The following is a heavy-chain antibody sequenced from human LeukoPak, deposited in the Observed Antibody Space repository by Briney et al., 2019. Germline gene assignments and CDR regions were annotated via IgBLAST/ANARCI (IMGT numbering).Heavy chain of an antibody. CDR3: ARVLTSSGFYYYYYIDV. CDR2: IYYSGST. CDR1: GGSISSSSYY. J-gene: IGHJ6*03. Sequence: PSETLSLTCTVSGGSISSSSYYWGWIRQPPGKGLEWFGSIYYSGSTYSNPSLNSRVIISVDTTKNQFSLMLSSVTAADPAVYYRARVLTSSGFYYYYYIDVWGKGTTVTVSS. V-gene: IGHV4-39*07. D-gene: IGHD3-9*01.